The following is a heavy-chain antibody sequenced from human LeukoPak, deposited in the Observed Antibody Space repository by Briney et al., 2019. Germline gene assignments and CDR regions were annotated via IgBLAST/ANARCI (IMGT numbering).Heavy chain of an antibody. D-gene: IGHD4-17*01. CDR2: IYYSGST. J-gene: IGHJ4*02. V-gene: IGHV4-61*01. CDR3: ARVAYGDYGTFFDY. CDR1: GGSVSSGSYY. Sequence: SETLSLTCTVSGGSVSSGSYYWSWIRQPPGKGLEWIGYIYYSGSTNYNPSLKSRVTISVDTSKSQFSLKLSSVTAADTAVYYCARVAYGDYGTFFDYWGQGTLVTVSS.